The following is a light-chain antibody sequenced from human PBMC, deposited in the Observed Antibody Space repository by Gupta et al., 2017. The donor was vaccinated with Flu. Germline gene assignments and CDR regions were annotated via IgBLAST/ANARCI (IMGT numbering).Light chain of an antibody. CDR2: QDS. CDR3: QAWDSSTAWRV. CDR1: KLGDKY. J-gene: IGLJ2*01. V-gene: IGLV3-1*01. Sequence: GQTASITCSGDKLGDKYACWYQQKPGQSPVLVIYQDSKRPSGIPERFSGSNSGNTATLTISGTQAMDEADYYCQAWDSSTAWRVFGGGTKLTVL.